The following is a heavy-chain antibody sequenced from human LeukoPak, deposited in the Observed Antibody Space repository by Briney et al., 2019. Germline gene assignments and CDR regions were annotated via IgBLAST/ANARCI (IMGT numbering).Heavy chain of an antibody. CDR3: AKERRGFYMDV. CDR1: GFTFSNYA. V-gene: IGHV3-30*02. J-gene: IGHJ6*03. Sequence: GGSLRLSCAASGFTFSNYAMHWARPAPGKGLEGVALISYDGSVQYYVDTVRGRFTISQDNSRNTLLLQMNSLGTEDTAVYFCAKERRGFYMDVWGSGTTVTVSS. CDR2: ISYDGSVQ.